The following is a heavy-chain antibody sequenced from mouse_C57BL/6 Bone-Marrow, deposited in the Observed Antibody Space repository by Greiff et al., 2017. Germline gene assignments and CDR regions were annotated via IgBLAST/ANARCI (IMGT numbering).Heavy chain of an antibody. CDR3: ARRSTVVAPGYFDY. Sequence: QVQLQQPGAELVKPGASVKLSCKASGYTFTSYWMHWVKQRPGQGLEWIGMIHPNSGSTNYNEKFKSKATLTVDKSSSTAYMQLSSLTSEDSAVXYCARRSTVVAPGYFDYWGQGTTLTVSS. D-gene: IGHD1-1*01. CDR1: GYTFTSYW. CDR2: IHPNSGST. J-gene: IGHJ2*01. V-gene: IGHV1-64*01.